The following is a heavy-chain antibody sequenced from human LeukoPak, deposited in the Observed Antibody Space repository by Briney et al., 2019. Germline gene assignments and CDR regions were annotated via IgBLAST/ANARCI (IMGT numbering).Heavy chain of an antibody. CDR2: INHSGST. D-gene: IGHD3-9*01. CDR1: GGSFSGYY. V-gene: IGHV4-34*01. Sequence: SETLSLTCAVYGGSFSGYYWSWIRQPPGKGLEWIGEINHSGSTNYNPSLKNRVTISGDMSKNQFSLKLSSVTAADTAVYYCAREDLDIVTGYSDFDYWGQGTLVTVSS. CDR3: AREDLDIVTGYSDFDY. J-gene: IGHJ4*02.